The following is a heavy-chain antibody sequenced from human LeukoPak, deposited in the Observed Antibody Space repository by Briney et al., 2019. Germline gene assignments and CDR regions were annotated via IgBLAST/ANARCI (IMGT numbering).Heavy chain of an antibody. J-gene: IGHJ6*02. V-gene: IGHV4-39*01. Sequence: SETLSLTCTVSGGSISSYYWSWIRQPPGKGLEWIGSIYYSGSTYYNPSPKSRVTISVDTSKNQFSLKLSSVTAADTAVYYCARPGLPTYGMDVWGQGTTVTVSS. D-gene: IGHD4-11*01. CDR3: ARPGLPTYGMDV. CDR2: IYYSGST. CDR1: GGSISSYY.